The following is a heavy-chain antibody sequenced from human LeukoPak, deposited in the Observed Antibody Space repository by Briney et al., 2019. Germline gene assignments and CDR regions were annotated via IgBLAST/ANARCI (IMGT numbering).Heavy chain of an antibody. CDR3: ARGQTSLVYYYYYMDV. V-gene: IGHV4-34*01. CDR2: INHSGST. D-gene: IGHD3-16*02. J-gene: IGHJ6*03. Sequence: SETLSLTCAVYGGSFSGYYWSWIRQPPGKGLEWLGEINHSGSTNYNPSLKSRVTISVDTSKNQFSLKLSSVTAADTAVYYWARGQTSLVYYYYYMDVWGKGTTVTISS. CDR1: GGSFSGYY.